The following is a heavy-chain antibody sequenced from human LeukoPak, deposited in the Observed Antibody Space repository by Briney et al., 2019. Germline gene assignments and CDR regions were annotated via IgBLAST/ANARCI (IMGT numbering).Heavy chain of an antibody. J-gene: IGHJ6*03. Sequence: ASVKVSCKVSGYTLTELSMHWVRQAPGKGLEWMGGFDPEDGETTYAQKFQGRVTMTSDMSTSTVYMELSSLRSEDTAVYYCARSSGYYSSLFYMHVWGKGTTVTVSS. CDR3: ARSSGYYSSLFYMHV. CDR1: GYTLTELS. D-gene: IGHD3-22*01. V-gene: IGHV1-24*01. CDR2: FDPEDGET.